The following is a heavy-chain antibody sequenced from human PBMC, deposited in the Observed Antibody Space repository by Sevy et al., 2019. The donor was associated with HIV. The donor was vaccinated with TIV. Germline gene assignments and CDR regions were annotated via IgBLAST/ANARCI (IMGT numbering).Heavy chain of an antibody. CDR2: ISAYNGNT. V-gene: IGHV1-18*01. D-gene: IGHD3-10*01. CDR1: GYTFTSYG. J-gene: IGHJ3*02. Sequence: ASVKVSCKASGYTFTSYGISWVRQAPGQGLEWMGWISAYNGNTNYTQKLQGRVTMTTDTSTRTAYMELRSLRSDDTAVYYCARGGPTHDVGSEAFDIWGQGTMVTVSS. CDR3: ARGGPTHDVGSEAFDI.